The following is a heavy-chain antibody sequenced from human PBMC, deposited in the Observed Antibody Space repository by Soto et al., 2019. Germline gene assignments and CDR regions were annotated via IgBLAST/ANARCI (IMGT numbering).Heavy chain of an antibody. V-gene: IGHV3-33*01. CDR2: IWYDGSNK. Sequence: GGSLRLSCAASGFTFSSYGMHWVRQAPGKGLEWVAVIWYDGSNKYYADSVKGRFTISRDNSKNTLYLQMNSLRAEDTAVYYCARDAHDYSNYGIYYGMDVWGQGTTVTVSS. CDR3: ARDAHDYSNYGIYYGMDV. J-gene: IGHJ6*02. D-gene: IGHD4-4*01. CDR1: GFTFSSYG.